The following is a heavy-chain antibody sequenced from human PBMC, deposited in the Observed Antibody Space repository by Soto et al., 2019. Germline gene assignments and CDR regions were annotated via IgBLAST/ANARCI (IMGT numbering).Heavy chain of an antibody. CDR3: ASLVATIKEGGLP. CDR2: INAGNGNT. CDR1: GYTFTSYA. Sequence: QVQLVQSGAEVKKPGASVKVSCKASGYTFTSYAMHWVRQAPGQRLEWMGWINAGNGNTKYSQKFQGRVTITMDTSASTAYMELSSLRSEDTAVYYCASLVATIKEGGLPWGQGTLVTVSS. V-gene: IGHV1-3*01. J-gene: IGHJ5*02. D-gene: IGHD5-12*01.